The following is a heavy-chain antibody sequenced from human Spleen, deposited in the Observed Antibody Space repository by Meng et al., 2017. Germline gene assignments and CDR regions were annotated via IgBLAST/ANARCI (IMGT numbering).Heavy chain of an antibody. CDR2: INGVFGTT. CDR1: GGISSNYV. Sequence: SVKVSCKAPGGISSNYVIGWVRQAPGQGLEWMGGINGVFGTTNYAQKFQGRVTMTRDTSTSTVYMELSSLRSEDTAVYYCASGNYSLYYWGQGPLVTVSS. CDR3: ASGNYSLYY. V-gene: IGHV1-69*05. D-gene: IGHD1-26*01. J-gene: IGHJ4*02.